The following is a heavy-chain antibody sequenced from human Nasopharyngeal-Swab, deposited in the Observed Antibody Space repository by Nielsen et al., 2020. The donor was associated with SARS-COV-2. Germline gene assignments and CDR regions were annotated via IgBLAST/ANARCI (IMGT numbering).Heavy chain of an antibody. Sequence: GESLKISCTASGFTFGDYAMSWFRQAPGKGLEWVGFIRSKAYGGTTEYAASVKGRFTISRDDSKSIAYLQMNSLKTEDTAVYYCTRVRYYDSSGYYFSSYYYYGMGVWGQGTTVTVSS. CDR3: TRVRYYDSSGYYFSSYYYYGMGV. D-gene: IGHD3-22*01. J-gene: IGHJ6*02. V-gene: IGHV3-49*03. CDR2: IRSKAYGGTT. CDR1: GFTFGDYA.